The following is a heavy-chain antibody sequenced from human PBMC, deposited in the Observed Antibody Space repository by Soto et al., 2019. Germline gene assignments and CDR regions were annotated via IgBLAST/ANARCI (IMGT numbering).Heavy chain of an antibody. CDR2: INPNSGGT. CDR3: ARVVEYSYGMDC. Sequence: QVQLVQSGAEVKKPGASVKVSCKASGYTFTGYYMHWVRQAPGQGLEWMGWINPNSGGTNYAQKLQGWVTMTRETTISSAYMELSRLRSDDTAVYYCARVVEYSYGMDCWGQGTLATVSS. V-gene: IGHV1-2*04. CDR1: GYTFTGYY. J-gene: IGHJ4*02. D-gene: IGHD5-18*01.